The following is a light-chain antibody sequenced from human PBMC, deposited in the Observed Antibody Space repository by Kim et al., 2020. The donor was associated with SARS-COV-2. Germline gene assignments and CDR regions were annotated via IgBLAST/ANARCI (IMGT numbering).Light chain of an antibody. CDR1: QSISSW. Sequence: DIQMTQSPSTLSASVGDRVTITCRASQSISSWLAWYQQKPGKVPKLLIYKASSLESGVPSRFSGSGSGTEFTLTISSLQPDDFATYYCQQYNSYPQTFGQGTKVDIK. CDR2: KAS. V-gene: IGKV1-5*03. CDR3: QQYNSYPQT. J-gene: IGKJ1*01.